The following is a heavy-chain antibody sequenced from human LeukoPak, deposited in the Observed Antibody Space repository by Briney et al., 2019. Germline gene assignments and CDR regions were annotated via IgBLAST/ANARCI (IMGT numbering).Heavy chain of an antibody. Sequence: SETLSLTCAVYGGSFSGYYWSWIRQPPGKGLEWIGEINHSGSTNYNPSLKSRVTISVDTSKNQFSLKLSSVTAADTAVYYCARRPAPVPAAIRYYYYMDVWGKGTTVTVSS. V-gene: IGHV4-34*01. CDR2: INHSGST. CDR3: ARRPAPVPAAIRYYYYMDV. CDR1: GGSFSGYY. D-gene: IGHD2-2*02. J-gene: IGHJ6*03.